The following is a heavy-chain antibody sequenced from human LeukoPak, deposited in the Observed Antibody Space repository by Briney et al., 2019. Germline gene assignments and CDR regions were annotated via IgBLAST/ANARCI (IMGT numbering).Heavy chain of an antibody. Sequence: PSQTLSLACTVSGGSISSGSYYWSWIRQPAGKELEWIGHIYTSGTSNYNPSLRSRVTISLDTSKNQFSLKLSSVTAADTAVYYCARMYYDSSGYYSYFDYWGQGTLVTVSS. CDR3: ARMYYDSSGYYSYFDY. CDR2: IYTSGTS. CDR1: GGSISSGSYY. D-gene: IGHD3-22*01. J-gene: IGHJ4*02. V-gene: IGHV4-61*09.